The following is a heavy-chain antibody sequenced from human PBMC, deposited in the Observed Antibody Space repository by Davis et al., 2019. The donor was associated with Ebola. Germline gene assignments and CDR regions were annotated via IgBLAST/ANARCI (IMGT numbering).Heavy chain of an antibody. J-gene: IGHJ4*02. V-gene: IGHV3-48*02. D-gene: IGHD6-19*01. CDR2: INSGGSD. CDR1: GFTFSGSG. CDR3: ATDPEGWLDFDY. Sequence: PGGSLRLSCEVSGFTFSGSGMTWVRQAPGKGLEWVSHINSGGSDSYADSVNGRFITSRDDAKNTVYLEMNSLRDEDTATYYCATDPEGWLDFDYWGPGTLVTVSS.